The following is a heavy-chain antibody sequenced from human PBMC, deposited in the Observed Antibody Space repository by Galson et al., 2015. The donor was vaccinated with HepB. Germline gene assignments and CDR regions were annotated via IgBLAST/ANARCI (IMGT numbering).Heavy chain of an antibody. J-gene: IGHJ4*02. V-gene: IGHV6-1*01. CDR1: GDSVSSNSAA. D-gene: IGHD6-19*01. CDR2: TYYRSKWYN. Sequence: CAISGDSVSSNSAAWNWIRQSPSRGLEWLGRTYYRSKWYNDYAVSVKSRITINPDTSKNQFSLQLNSVTPEDTAVYYCARDTYSQWLVQEFNYWGQGTLVTVSS. CDR3: ARDTYSQWLVQEFNY.